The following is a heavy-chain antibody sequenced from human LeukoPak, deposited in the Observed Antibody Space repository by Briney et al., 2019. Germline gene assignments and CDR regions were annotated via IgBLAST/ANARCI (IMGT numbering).Heavy chain of an antibody. J-gene: IGHJ5*02. Sequence: ETLSLTCTVSGGSISSNYWSWIRQPPGKGLEWITYSSYTGSTNYNPSLKSRVTISVDTSKNQFSLRLRSVTAADTAVYYCARFIPSSGIDPWGQGTLVTVSS. CDR3: ARFIPSSGIDP. CDR2: SSYTGST. CDR1: GGSISSNY. V-gene: IGHV4-59*01. D-gene: IGHD3-10*02.